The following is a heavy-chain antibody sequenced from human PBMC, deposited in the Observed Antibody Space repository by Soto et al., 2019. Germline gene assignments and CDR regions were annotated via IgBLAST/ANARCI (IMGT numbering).Heavy chain of an antibody. CDR1: GGSITGYY. CDR3: ARGYGDYVLDY. D-gene: IGHD4-17*01. Sequence: QVQLQESGPGLVKPSETLSLTCTVSGGSITGYYWSWIRQPPGKGLEWIGYIYYSGSTNYNPALKSRVTISVDTSKNQLSLKLSSVTAADTAVYYCARGYGDYVLDYWGQGTLVTVSS. J-gene: IGHJ4*02. CDR2: IYYSGST. V-gene: IGHV4-59*01.